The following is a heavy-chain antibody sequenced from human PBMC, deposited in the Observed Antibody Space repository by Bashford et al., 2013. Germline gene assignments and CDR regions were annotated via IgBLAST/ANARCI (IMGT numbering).Heavy chain of an antibody. Sequence: SETLSLTCTVSGDSISTYYWSWIRQPPGKGLEWIGYIYDSGSTNFNPSLKSRVSISLDRSKNQFSLNLRSVTAADTALYYCAGSRTRHSHGDYLFWGRGILVTVSS. V-gene: IGHV4-59*08. CDR2: IYDSGST. J-gene: IGHJ4*02. D-gene: IGHD4-17*01. CDR3: AGSRTRHSHGDYLF. CDR1: GDSISTYY.